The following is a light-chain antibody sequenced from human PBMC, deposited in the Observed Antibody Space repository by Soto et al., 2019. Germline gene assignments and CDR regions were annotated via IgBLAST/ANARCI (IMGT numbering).Light chain of an antibody. V-gene: IGKV1-39*01. CDR1: QSISSY. CDR2: AAS. J-gene: IGKJ3*01. CDR3: QQSYSTPC. Sequence: DIQMTQSPSSLSASVGDRVTITCRASQSISSYLNWYQQKPGKAPKLLIYAASSLQSGVPSRFSGSGSGTDFTLTIISLQPEDFATYYCQQSYSTPCFGPGTKVDIK.